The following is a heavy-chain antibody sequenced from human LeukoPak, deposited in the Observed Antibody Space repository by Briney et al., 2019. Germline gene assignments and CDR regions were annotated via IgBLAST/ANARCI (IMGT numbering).Heavy chain of an antibody. CDR3: ARGGGLDV. J-gene: IGHJ4*02. D-gene: IGHD3/OR15-3a*01. CDR2: INHNGNVN. Sequence: GGSLRLSCAASGFTFGRYWMNWARQAPGKGLEWVASINHNGNVNYYVDSVKGRFTISRDNAKNSLYLQMSNLRAEDTAVYFCARGGGLDVWGQGTLVTVSS. CDR1: GFTFGRYW. V-gene: IGHV3-7*03.